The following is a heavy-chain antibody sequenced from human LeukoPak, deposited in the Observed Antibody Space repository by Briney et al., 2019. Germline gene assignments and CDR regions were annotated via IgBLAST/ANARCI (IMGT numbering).Heavy chain of an antibody. J-gene: IGHJ4*02. CDR3: AKCLGCYDFWSGYSAPDY. CDR2: ISGSGGST. D-gene: IGHD3-3*01. CDR1: GFTFSSYA. V-gene: IGHV3-23*01. Sequence: PGGSLRLSCAASGFTFSSYAMSWVRQAPGKGLEWVSAISGSGGSTYYADSVKGRFTISRDNSKNTLYLQMNSLRAEDTAVYYCAKCLGCYDFWSGYSAPDYWGQGTLVTVSS.